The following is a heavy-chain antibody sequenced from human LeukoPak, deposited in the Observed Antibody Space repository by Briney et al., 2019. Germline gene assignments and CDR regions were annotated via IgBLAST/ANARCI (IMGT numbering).Heavy chain of an antibody. CDR1: GFTFDDYG. Sequence: GGSLRLSCAASGFTFDDYGMSWVRQAPGKGLEWVSGINWNGGSTGYADSVKGRFTISRDNAKNSLYLQMNSLRAEDTALYYCARGTSGYYYYYYMDVWGKGTTVTVSS. D-gene: IGHD3-3*01. V-gene: IGHV3-20*04. CDR2: INWNGGST. J-gene: IGHJ6*03. CDR3: ARGTSGYYYYYYMDV.